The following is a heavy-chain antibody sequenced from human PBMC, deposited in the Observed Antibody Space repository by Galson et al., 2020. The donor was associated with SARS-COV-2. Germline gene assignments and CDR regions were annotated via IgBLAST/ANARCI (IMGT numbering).Heavy chain of an antibody. CDR1: GYTFNNFG. Sequence: ASVKVSCQTSGYTFNNFGISWVRQAPGQGLEWVGWINPHNGNTKHEQNLQGRVTMSTDTSTSTAYLELRGLRPDDTATYYCGRSPNPYYMDVWGTGTTVIVSS. CDR3: GRSPNPYYMDV. J-gene: IGHJ6*03. CDR2: INPHNGNT. V-gene: IGHV1-18*01.